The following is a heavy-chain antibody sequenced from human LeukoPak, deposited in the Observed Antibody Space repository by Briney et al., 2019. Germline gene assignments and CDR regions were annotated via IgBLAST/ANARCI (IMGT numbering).Heavy chain of an antibody. CDR2: INPNSGGT. D-gene: IGHD2-2*01. Sequence: ASVKVSCKASGYTFTGYYMHWVRQAPGQGLEWMGWINPNSGGTNYAQKFQGRVTMTRDTSISTAYMELSRLRSDDTAVYYCARDPLYCSSTSCYARWDYYYMDVWGKGTTVTVSS. CDR1: GYTFTGYY. V-gene: IGHV1-2*02. J-gene: IGHJ6*03. CDR3: ARDPLYCSSTSCYARWDYYYMDV.